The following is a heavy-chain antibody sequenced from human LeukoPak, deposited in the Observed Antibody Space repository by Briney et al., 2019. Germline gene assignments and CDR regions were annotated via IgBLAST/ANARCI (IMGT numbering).Heavy chain of an antibody. Sequence: GGSLRLSCAASGFTFSSYGMHWVRQAPGKGLEWVAFIRYDGSNKYYADSVKGRFTISRDNSKNTLYLQMNSLRAEDTAVYYCAKDPRGYSYGLNYYYMDVWGKGTTVTVSS. D-gene: IGHD5-18*01. CDR1: GFTFSSYG. V-gene: IGHV3-30*02. J-gene: IGHJ6*03. CDR2: IRYDGSNK. CDR3: AKDPRGYSYGLNYYYMDV.